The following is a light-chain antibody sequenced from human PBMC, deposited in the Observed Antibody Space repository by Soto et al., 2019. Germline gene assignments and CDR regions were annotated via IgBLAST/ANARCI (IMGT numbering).Light chain of an antibody. CDR3: LQDRHYPRT. CDR1: QGIRND. V-gene: IGKV1-6*01. J-gene: IGKJ1*01. CDR2: AAS. Sequence: AIQMTPSPSSLSASVGDRVTITCRASQGIRNDLGWYQQKPGKPPKLLIYAASSLQSGVPSRFSGSGSGTDFTLTISSLQPEDFATYYCLQDRHYPRTFGQGTTVEIK.